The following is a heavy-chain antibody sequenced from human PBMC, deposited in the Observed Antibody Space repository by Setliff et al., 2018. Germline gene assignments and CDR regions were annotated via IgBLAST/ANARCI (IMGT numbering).Heavy chain of an antibody. V-gene: IGHV5-51*01. D-gene: IGHD2-21*01. J-gene: IGHJ5*02. CDR3: ARRGERFFNWFDP. CDR2: IFPGDSKI. Sequence: HGESLKISCKGSGYSFSNFWIGWVRQMPGKGLEWMGIIFPGDSKIIYSPSFQGQVTISTDTSINTAFLQWNNLKASDTAVYYCARRGERFFNWFDPWGQGTLVTVSS. CDR1: GYSFSNFW.